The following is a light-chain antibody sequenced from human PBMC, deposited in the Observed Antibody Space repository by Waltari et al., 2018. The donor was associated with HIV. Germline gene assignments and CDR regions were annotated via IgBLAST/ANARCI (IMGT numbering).Light chain of an antibody. CDR2: EDN. J-gene: IGLJ3*02. Sequence: NFMLTQPPSVSSSPGQTVTISCTRTSGNIATNYVQWFQKRPGSPPTVLIFEDNDKRPGVPDRFSGSIDSASNSAALTISGLQAEDEAEYYCHSYDRSNLWVFCGGTKLTVL. V-gene: IGLV6-57*01. CDR1: SGNIATNY. CDR3: HSYDRSNLWV.